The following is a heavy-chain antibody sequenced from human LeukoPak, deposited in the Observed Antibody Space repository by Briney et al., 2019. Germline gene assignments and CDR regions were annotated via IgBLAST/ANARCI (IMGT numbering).Heavy chain of an antibody. Sequence: GGSLRLSCAVSGFAFSNYWMSWVRQAPGKGLEWVANIKQDGSEEYSVDSVKGRFTISRDNAKNSLFLQINSLRAEDTAVYYCARDPYSGSYGNYYYYFMDVWGKGTTVTISS. CDR2: IKQDGSEE. CDR1: GFAFSNYW. J-gene: IGHJ6*03. V-gene: IGHV3-7*01. CDR3: ARDPYSGSYGNYYYYFMDV. D-gene: IGHD1-26*01.